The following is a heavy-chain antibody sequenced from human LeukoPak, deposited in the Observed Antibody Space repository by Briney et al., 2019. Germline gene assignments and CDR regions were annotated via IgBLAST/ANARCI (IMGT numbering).Heavy chain of an antibody. J-gene: IGHJ5*02. Sequence: SETLSLTCTVSGGSISSYYWSWIRQPAGKGLEWIGRIYTSGSTNYNPSLKSRVTMSVDTSKNQFSLKLSSVTAADTAVYYCARDRYSHFWGGDQNWSDPWGQGTLVTVSS. CDR3: ARDRYSHFWGGDQNWSDP. D-gene: IGHD3-3*01. V-gene: IGHV4-4*07. CDR2: IYTSGST. CDR1: GGSISSYY.